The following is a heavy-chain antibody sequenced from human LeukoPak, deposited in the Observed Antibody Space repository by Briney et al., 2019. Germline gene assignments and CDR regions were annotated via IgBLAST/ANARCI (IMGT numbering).Heavy chain of an antibody. CDR1: GYTFTGYY. Sequence: ASVKVSCKASGYTFTGYYMHWVRQAPGQGLEWMGWINPNSGGTNYAQKFQGRVTMTRDTSISTAYMELSRLRPDDTAVYYCARGNQYYYDSSGYSPFDYWGQGTLLTVSS. CDR2: INPNSGGT. J-gene: IGHJ4*02. V-gene: IGHV1-2*02. D-gene: IGHD3-22*01. CDR3: ARGNQYYYDSSGYSPFDY.